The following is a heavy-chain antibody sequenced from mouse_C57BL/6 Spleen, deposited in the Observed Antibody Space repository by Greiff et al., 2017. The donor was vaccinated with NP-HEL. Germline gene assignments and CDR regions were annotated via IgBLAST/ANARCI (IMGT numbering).Heavy chain of an antibody. Sequence: VQLQESGPGLVQPSQSLSITCTVSGFSLTSYGVHWVRQSPGKGLEWLGVIWSGGSTDYNAAFISRLSISKDNSKSQVFFKMNSLQADDTAIYYCARKGGYSNFWYFDVWGTGTTVTVSS. CDR1: GFSLTSYG. CDR2: IWSGGST. V-gene: IGHV2-2*01. D-gene: IGHD2-5*01. J-gene: IGHJ1*03. CDR3: ARKGGYSNFWYFDV.